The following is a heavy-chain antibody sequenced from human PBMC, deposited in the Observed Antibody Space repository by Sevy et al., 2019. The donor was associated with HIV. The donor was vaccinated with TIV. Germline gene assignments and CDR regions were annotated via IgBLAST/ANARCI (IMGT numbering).Heavy chain of an antibody. CDR2: IKKDAVRK. V-gene: IGHV3-7*01. J-gene: IGHJ4*02. CDR1: GFTFSKYW. D-gene: IGHD1-7*01. Sequence: GGSLRLSCAASGFTFSKYWMGWVRQAPGKGLGWVANIKKDAVRKYYVDSVKGGLTISRDNPKNSLYLQMNSLRAEDTAVYFCAREDGNYYFHYWGQGTLVTVSS. CDR3: AREDGNYYFHY.